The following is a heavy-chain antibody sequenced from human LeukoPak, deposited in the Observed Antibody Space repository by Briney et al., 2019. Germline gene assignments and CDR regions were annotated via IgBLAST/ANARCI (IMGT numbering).Heavy chain of an antibody. D-gene: IGHD3-22*01. CDR2: INTNTGNP. V-gene: IGHV7-4-1*02. CDR1: GYTFTSYA. Sequence: ASVKVSCKASGYTFTSYAMNWVRQAPGQGLEWMGWINTNTGNPTYAQGFTGRFVFSLDTSVSTAYLQISSLKAEDTAVYYCAREGLRSHSSGYYYGFGYWGQGTLATVSS. J-gene: IGHJ4*02. CDR3: AREGLRSHSSGYYYGFGY.